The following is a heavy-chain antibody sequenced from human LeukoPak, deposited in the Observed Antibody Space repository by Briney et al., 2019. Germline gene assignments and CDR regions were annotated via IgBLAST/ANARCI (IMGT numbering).Heavy chain of an antibody. D-gene: IGHD3-16*01. Sequence: SETLSLTCTVSGGSNSSGGYYWSWIRQHPGKGPEFIGYIFYSGNTYYNPSLKSRVTILVDTSKNQFSPKVRSVTAADTAVYYCARSPRGYYMDVWGKGTTVTIS. J-gene: IGHJ6*03. CDR3: ARSPRGYYMDV. V-gene: IGHV4-31*03. CDR2: IFYSGNT. CDR1: GGSNSSGGYY.